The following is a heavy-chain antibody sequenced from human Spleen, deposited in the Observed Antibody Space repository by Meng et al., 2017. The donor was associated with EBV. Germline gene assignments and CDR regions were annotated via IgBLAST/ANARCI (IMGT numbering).Heavy chain of an antibody. CDR3: ASESGRGYTPDY. CDR2: LIPYFGAA. D-gene: IGHD3-10*01. CDR1: GITFSHSA. J-gene: IGHJ4*02. V-gene: IGHV1-69*01. Sequence: QVQVVQSGAEVKRPGSSVKVSCKTSGITFSHSAVSWVRQAPGQGLEWLGGLIPYFGAANYAPKFEGRVTIIADDSTRTHYLELTSLRSDDSGMYYRASESGRGYTPDYWGQGTLVTVSS.